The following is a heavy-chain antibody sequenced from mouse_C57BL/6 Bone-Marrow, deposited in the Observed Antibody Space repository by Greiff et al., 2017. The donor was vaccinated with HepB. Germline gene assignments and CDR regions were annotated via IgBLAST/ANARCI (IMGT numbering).Heavy chain of an antibody. CDR3: ARPLYYYGSSRFDV. CDR2: ISSGSSTI. CDR1: GFTFSDYG. D-gene: IGHD1-1*01. Sequence: EVKVEESGGGLVKPGGSLKLSCAASGFTFSDYGMHWVRQAPEKGLEWVAYISSGSSTIYYADTVKGRFTISRDNAKNTLFLQMTSLRSEDTAMYYCARPLYYYGSSRFDVWGTGTTVTVSS. J-gene: IGHJ1*03. V-gene: IGHV5-17*01.